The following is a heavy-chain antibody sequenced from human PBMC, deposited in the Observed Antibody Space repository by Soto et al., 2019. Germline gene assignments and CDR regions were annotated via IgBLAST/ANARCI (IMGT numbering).Heavy chain of an antibody. Sequence: PGDALKLSCNGSGYRFARNWIGWGRQLPGNGLEWMGIIYPHDSETKYSPSFQGQVTISVDKSISTAYLQWSGLKASDTAMYYCATTGYSISGSRYSYSAMYGWGQGTTITVS. V-gene: IGHV5-51*01. CDR3: ATTGYSISGSRYSYSAMYG. CDR2: IYPHDSET. CDR1: GYRFARNW. J-gene: IGHJ6*02. D-gene: IGHD6-13*01.